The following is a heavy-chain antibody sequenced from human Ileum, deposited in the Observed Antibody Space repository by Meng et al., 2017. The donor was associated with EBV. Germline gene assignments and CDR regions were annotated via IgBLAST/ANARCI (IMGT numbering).Heavy chain of an antibody. V-gene: IGHV4-39*01. Sequence: QLQLQESGPGLVKPSGXLSLTCXVSGGSVSSSSYYWGWIRLPPGKGLEWIGSVYYTGSTYYSSSLKSRVTISVDTSKNQFSLKLTSVTAADTAVYYCARGFVLASTSHNYDYWGQGTLGTVSS. J-gene: IGHJ4*02. CDR2: VYYTGST. CDR1: GGSVSSSSYY. D-gene: IGHD2-8*02. CDR3: ARGFVLASTSHNYDY.